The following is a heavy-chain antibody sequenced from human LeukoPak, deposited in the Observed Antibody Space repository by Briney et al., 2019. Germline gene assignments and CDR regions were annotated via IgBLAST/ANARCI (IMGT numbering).Heavy chain of an antibody. D-gene: IGHD5-12*01. V-gene: IGHV3-21*01. CDR2: ISSSSSWI. CDR1: EFSFSSYS. CDR3: ARDDGALYSGYEEDAFDI. Sequence: GGSLRLSCAASEFSFSSYSMNWVRQAPGKGLEWVSSISSSSSWIFYADSVKGRFTISRDNAKNSLFLQMNSLRAEDTAVYYCARDDGALYSGYEEDAFDIWGQGTMVTVSS. J-gene: IGHJ3*02.